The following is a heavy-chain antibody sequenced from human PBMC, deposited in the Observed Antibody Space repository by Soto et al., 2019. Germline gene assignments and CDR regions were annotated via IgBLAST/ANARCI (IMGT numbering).Heavy chain of an antibody. CDR2: ISSSSSTI. D-gene: IGHD3-22*01. CDR1: GFTFSTYS. CDR3: AIRASYYDSSGYFDY. J-gene: IGHJ4*02. V-gene: IGHV3-48*01. Sequence: GGSLRLSCAASGFTFSTYSMNWVRQAPGKGLEWVSYISSSSSTIFYTDSVKGRFTVSRDNAKNSLYLQMNSLRAEDTAVYYCAIRASYYDSSGYFDYWGQGT.